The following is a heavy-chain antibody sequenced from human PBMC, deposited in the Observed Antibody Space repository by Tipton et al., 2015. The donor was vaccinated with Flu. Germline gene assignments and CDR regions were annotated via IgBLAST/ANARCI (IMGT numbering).Heavy chain of an antibody. J-gene: IGHJ6*02. Sequence: QLVQSGGGVVQPGRSLRLSCAASGFTFSTYGMHWVRQAPGKGLEWVAVLWFDGSTQYYADSVKGRFTISRDNSKNTLYLQMSSLRAEDTAVYYCARDICSTTSCYTGTFYYYAMDVWGQGTTVTVSS. CDR1: GFTFSTYG. V-gene: IGHV3-33*01. CDR3: ARDICSTTSCYTGTFYYYAMDV. CDR2: LWFDGSTQ. D-gene: IGHD2-2*02.